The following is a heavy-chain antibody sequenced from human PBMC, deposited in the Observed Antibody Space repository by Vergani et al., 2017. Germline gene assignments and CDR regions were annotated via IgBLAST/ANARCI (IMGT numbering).Heavy chain of an antibody. D-gene: IGHD5-18*01. CDR3: ARERDVDTAMVVAFDI. J-gene: IGHJ3*02. V-gene: IGHV1-69*01. CDR2: IIPIFGTA. CDR1: GGTFSSYA. Sequence: QVQLVQSGAEVKKPGSSVKVSCKASGGTFSSYAISWVRQAPGQGLEWMGGIIPIFGTANYVQKFQGRVTITADESKSTAYMELSSLRSEDTAVYYCARERDVDTAMVVAFDIWGQGTMVTVSS.